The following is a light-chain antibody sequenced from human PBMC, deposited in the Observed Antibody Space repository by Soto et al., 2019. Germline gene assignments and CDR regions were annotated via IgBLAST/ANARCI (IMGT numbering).Light chain of an antibody. V-gene: IGLV2-14*01. CDR2: GVS. CDR3: SSYKTSSTVVV. Sequence: QSALTQPASVSGSPGQSITISCTGTSSDIGGYNYVSWYQQYPGKAPKLMIFGVSDRPSGVSNRFSGSQSGTTAALTISGLQAEDEADYYYSSYKTSSTVVVFGGGTKLTVL. J-gene: IGLJ2*01. CDR1: SSDIGGYNY.